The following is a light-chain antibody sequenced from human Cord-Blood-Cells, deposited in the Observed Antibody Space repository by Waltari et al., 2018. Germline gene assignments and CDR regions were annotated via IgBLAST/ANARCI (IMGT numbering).Light chain of an antibody. CDR2: GKN. CDR3: NSRDSSGNHWV. J-gene: IGLJ3*02. CDR1: SLRSYY. Sequence: SSELTQDPAVSVALGQTVMIACQGDSLRSYYASWYQQKPGQAPVLVIYGKNNRPSGIPDRVSGSSSGNTASLTITGAQAEDEADYCCNSRDSSGNHWVFGGGTKLTVL. V-gene: IGLV3-19*01.